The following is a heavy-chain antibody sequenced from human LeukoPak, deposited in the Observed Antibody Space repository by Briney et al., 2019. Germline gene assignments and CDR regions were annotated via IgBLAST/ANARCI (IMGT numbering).Heavy chain of an antibody. V-gene: IGHV3-7*03. D-gene: IGHD3-3*01. Sequence: PGGSLRLSCAASGFTFSDYWISWVRQAAGKGLEWVANIQEDGSGKYYVDSVRGRFTISRDNAKNSLYLQMSSLRVEDTAVYDCARSSPAIGVGLWGQGTLVTVSS. CDR2: IQEDGSGK. CDR3: ARSSPAIGVGL. CDR1: GFTFSDYW. J-gene: IGHJ4*02.